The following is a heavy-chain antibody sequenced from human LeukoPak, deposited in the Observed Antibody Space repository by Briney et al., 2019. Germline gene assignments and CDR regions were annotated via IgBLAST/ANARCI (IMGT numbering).Heavy chain of an antibody. Sequence: GGSLRLSCAASGFTFSSHSMNWVRQAPGKGLEWVSSISSSSSYIYYADSVKGRFTISRDNAKNSLYLQMNSLRAEDTAVYYCARADIVVVRSFDYWGQGTLVTVSS. J-gene: IGHJ4*02. CDR1: GFTFSSHS. CDR2: ISSSSSYI. CDR3: ARADIVVVRSFDY. D-gene: IGHD2-2*01. V-gene: IGHV3-21*01.